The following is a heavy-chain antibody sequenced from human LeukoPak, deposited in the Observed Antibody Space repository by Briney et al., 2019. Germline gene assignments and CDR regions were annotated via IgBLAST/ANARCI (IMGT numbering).Heavy chain of an antibody. J-gene: IGHJ4*02. Sequence: PAGGSLRLSCAASGFTFSSYGMHWVRQAPGKGLEWVAVISYDGSNTYYAGSVKGRLTISRDNSKSTLYLQMNTLRAEDTALYYCAKDPFSCRSSGCHGIDYWGQGTLVTVSS. CDR3: AKDPFSCRSSGCHGIDY. CDR1: GFTFSSYG. V-gene: IGHV3-30*18. D-gene: IGHD6-19*01. CDR2: ISYDGSNT.